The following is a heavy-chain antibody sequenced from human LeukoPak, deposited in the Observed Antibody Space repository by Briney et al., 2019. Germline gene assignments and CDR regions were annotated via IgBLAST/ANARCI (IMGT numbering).Heavy chain of an antibody. CDR2: INHSGST. CDR1: GRSFSGYY. CDR3: ARGSLTTAAMDV. D-gene: IGHD2/OR15-2a*01. Sequence: SETLSLTCAVYGRSFSGYYWSWIRQPPGKGLEWIGEINHSGSTNYNPSLKSRVTISVDTSKNQFSLKLSSVAAADTAVYYCARGSLTTAAMDVWGKGTTVTVSS. V-gene: IGHV4-34*01. J-gene: IGHJ6*03.